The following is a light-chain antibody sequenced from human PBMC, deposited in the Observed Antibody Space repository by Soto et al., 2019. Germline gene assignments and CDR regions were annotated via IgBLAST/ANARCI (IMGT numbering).Light chain of an antibody. CDR2: EVS. V-gene: IGLV2-14*01. CDR3: SSYTSSSTYWV. J-gene: IGLJ3*02. Sequence: QSALTQPASVSGSPGQSITISCTGTSSVVGGYNYVSWYQQHPGKAPKLMIYEVSNRPSGVSNRFSGSKSGNTASLTISGLQAEDEADYYCSSYTSSSTYWVFGGGTKLTVL. CDR1: SSVVGGYNY.